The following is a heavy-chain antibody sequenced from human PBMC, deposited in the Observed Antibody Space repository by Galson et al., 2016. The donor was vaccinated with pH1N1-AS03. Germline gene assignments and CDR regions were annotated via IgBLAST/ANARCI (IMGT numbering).Heavy chain of an antibody. V-gene: IGHV6-1*01. Sequence: CAISGDSVSDNSAAWNWIRQPPSRGLEWLGRTYYRSKWYNDYAVSVRSRITINPDTSKNQFSLQLNSVTPEDTAVYYCAREGNDFSGSRPKYYYGIDVWGQGTTVIVSS. J-gene: IGHJ6*02. CDR3: AREGNDFSGSRPKYYYGIDV. CDR2: TYYRSKWYN. CDR1: GDSVSDNSAA. D-gene: IGHD1-1*01.